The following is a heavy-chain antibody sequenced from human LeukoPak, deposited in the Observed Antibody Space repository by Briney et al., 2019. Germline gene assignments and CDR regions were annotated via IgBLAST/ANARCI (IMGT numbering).Heavy chain of an antibody. V-gene: IGHV4-39*07. CDR2: IYYSGST. J-gene: IGHJ1*01. CDR1: GGSISSSSYY. CDR3: AGRTIAYCAGDCNRPPQH. D-gene: IGHD2-21*02. Sequence: SETLSLTCTVSGGSISSSSYYWGWIRQPPGKGLEWIGSIYYSGSTYYNPSLKSRVTISVDTSKNQFSLKLSSVTAADTAVYYCAGRTIAYCAGDCNRPPQHWGQGTLVTVSS.